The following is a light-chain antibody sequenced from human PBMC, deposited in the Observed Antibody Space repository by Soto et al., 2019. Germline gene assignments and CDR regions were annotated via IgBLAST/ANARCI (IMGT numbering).Light chain of an antibody. CDR2: GAS. J-gene: IGKJ4*01. V-gene: IGKV3-20*01. Sequence: EIVLTQSPGTLSLSPGERATLSCRASQSVSSSYLAWYQQKPGQAPRLLIYGASSRATGIPDRFSGSGSGTYFTLTISRLEPEDFAVDSCQHYCSLVLTFGGGAKVEIK. CDR3: QHYCSLVLT. CDR1: QSVSSSY.